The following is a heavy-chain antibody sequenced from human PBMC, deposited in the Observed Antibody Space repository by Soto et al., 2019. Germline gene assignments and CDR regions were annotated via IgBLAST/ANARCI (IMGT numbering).Heavy chain of an antibody. CDR1: GYTFTSYY. D-gene: IGHD3-22*01. V-gene: IGHV1-46*01. CDR3: ARALNYYDSSGYYSVAYNWFDP. J-gene: IGHJ5*02. CDR2: INPSGGST. Sequence: AAVKVSCKASGYTFTSYYMHWVRQAPVQGLEWMGIINPSGGSTSYAQKFQGRVTMTRDTSTSTVYMELSSLRSEDTAVYYCARALNYYDSSGYYSVAYNWFDPWGQGTLVTVSS.